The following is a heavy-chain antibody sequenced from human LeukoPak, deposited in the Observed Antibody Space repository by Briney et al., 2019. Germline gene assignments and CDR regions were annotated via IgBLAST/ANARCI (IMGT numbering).Heavy chain of an antibody. Sequence: PGGSLRLSCAASGFTFSSYWMHWVRQAPGKGLVWVSRINSDGSSTSYADSVKGRFTISRDNAKNTLYLQMNSLRAEDTAVYYCARVMDTAMVIGYYFDYWGQGTLVTVSS. CDR1: GFTFSSYW. D-gene: IGHD5-18*01. J-gene: IGHJ4*02. CDR3: ARVMDTAMVIGYYFDY. CDR2: INSDGSST. V-gene: IGHV3-74*01.